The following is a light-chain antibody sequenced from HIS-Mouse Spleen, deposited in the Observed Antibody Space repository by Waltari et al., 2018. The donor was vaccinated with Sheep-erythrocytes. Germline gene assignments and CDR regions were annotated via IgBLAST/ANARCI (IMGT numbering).Light chain of an antibody. V-gene: IGLV2-11*01. CDR3: CSYAGSYNHV. CDR2: YVS. CDR1: SRDVGGYNY. Sequence: QSALTQPRSVSGSPGQSVTISCPGTSRDVGGYNYVSWYQQHPGKAPKLMIYYVSKRPSGVPDRFSGSKSGNTASLTISGLQAEDEADYYCCSYAGSYNHVFATGTKVTVL. J-gene: IGLJ1*01.